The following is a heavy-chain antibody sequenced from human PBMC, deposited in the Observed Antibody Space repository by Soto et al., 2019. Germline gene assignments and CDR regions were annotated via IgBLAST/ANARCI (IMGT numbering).Heavy chain of an antibody. V-gene: IGHV4-39*01. D-gene: IGHD6-6*01. CDR3: ARHRARNWFDP. J-gene: IGHJ5*02. Sequence: ETLSLTCVVSGVSISSSSYYRGWIRQPPGKGLEWIGSIYYSGSTYYNPSLKSRVTISVDTSKNQFSLKLSSVTAEDTAVFYCARHRARNWFDPWGQGTLVTVYS. CDR2: IYYSGST. CDR1: GVSISSSSYY.